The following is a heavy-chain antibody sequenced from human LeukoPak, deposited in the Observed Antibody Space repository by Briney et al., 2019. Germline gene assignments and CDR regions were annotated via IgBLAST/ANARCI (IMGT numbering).Heavy chain of an antibody. CDR1: GGSISSYY. CDR2: IYSSGSA. Sequence: SETLSLTWTVSGGSISSYYWSWIRQPAGKGLEWIGRIYSSGSANYNPSLKSRVTMSLDTSKNQFSLKLSSVTAADTAVYYCARSDYDFWSGYSGGFDPWGQGTLVTVSS. J-gene: IGHJ5*02. D-gene: IGHD3-3*01. V-gene: IGHV4-4*07. CDR3: ARSDYDFWSGYSGGFDP.